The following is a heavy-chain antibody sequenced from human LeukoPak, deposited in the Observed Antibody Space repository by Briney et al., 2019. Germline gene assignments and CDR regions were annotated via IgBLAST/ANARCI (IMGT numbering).Heavy chain of an antibody. Sequence: ASVKVSCKASGYIFTGYYMHWVRQAPGQGLEWMGWINPNSGGTNYAQKFQGRVTMTRDTSISTAYMELSRLRSDDTAVYYCARDAGGFLEWLLPFDYWGQGTLVTVSS. D-gene: IGHD3-3*01. CDR3: ARDAGGFLEWLLPFDY. CDR1: GYIFTGYY. J-gene: IGHJ4*02. V-gene: IGHV1-2*02. CDR2: INPNSGGT.